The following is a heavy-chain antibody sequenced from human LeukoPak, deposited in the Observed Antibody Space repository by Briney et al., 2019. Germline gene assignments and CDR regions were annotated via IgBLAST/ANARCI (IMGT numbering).Heavy chain of an antibody. CDR2: INIKGST. CDR3: ARGAFGSGNTNWFDP. Sequence: SETLSLTCAVYGGSFSGYYWSWIRQPAGKGLEWIGRINIKGSTDYDPSLQRRATLSVDTSKNQFSLTLTSVSAADTAVYYCARGAFGSGNTNWFDPWGQGTLVTVSS. CDR1: GGSFSGYY. V-gene: IGHV4-59*10. J-gene: IGHJ5*02. D-gene: IGHD3-10*01.